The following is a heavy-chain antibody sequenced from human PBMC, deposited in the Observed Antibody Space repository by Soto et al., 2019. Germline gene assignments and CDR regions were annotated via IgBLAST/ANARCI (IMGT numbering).Heavy chain of an antibody. CDR3: ARDRIQLWTNYYYHYGMDV. J-gene: IGHJ6*02. V-gene: IGHV1-69*13. CDR2: IIPIFGTA. CDR1: GGTFSSYA. Sequence: ASLKVSCKASGGTFSSYAISWVRQAPGQGLEWMGGIIPIFGTANYAQKFQGRVTITADESTSTAYMERSSLRSEDTAVYYCARDRIQLWTNYYYHYGMDVWGQGTTVTVSS. D-gene: IGHD5-18*01.